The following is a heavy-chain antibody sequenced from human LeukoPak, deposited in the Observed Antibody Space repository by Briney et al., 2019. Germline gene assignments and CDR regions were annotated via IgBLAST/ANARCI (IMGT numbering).Heavy chain of an antibody. J-gene: IGHJ4*02. V-gene: IGHV3-21*01. Sequence: PGGSLRLSCAASGFTFSSYSMNWVRQAPGKGLEWVSSISSSSSYIYYADSVKGRSTISRDNAKNSLYLQMNSLRAEDTAVYYCARGSAVQTFFDYWGQGTLVTVSS. CDR2: ISSSSSYI. D-gene: IGHD1-1*01. CDR3: ARGSAVQTFFDY. CDR1: GFTFSSYS.